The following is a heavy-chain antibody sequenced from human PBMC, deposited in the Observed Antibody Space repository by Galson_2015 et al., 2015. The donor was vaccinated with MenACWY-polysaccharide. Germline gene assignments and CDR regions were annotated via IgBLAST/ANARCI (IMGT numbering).Heavy chain of an antibody. Sequence: SVKVSCKASEYTFTSYDINWVRQAPGQGLEWMGWMNPNSANTGYGKKFQGRVTMTRNTSMSTAYMELSSLRFEDTAVYYRARGGAARRGWYFDLWGRGTLVTVSS. CDR3: ARGGAARRGWYFDL. CDR2: MNPNSANT. V-gene: IGHV1-8*01. J-gene: IGHJ2*01. D-gene: IGHD6-6*01. CDR1: EYTFTSYD.